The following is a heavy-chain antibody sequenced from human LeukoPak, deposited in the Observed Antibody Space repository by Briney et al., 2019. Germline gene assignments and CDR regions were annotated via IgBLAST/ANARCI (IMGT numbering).Heavy chain of an antibody. CDR3: ARDRRLRLGELSPYYFDY. CDR1: GYTLTELS. Sequence: GASVKVSCKVSGYTLTELSMHWVRQAPGKGLEWMGGFDPEDGETIYAQKFQGRVTMTEDTSTDTAYMELSSLRSEDMAVYYCARDRRLRLGELSPYYFDYWGQGTLVTVSS. J-gene: IGHJ4*02. CDR2: FDPEDGET. D-gene: IGHD3-16*02. V-gene: IGHV1-24*01.